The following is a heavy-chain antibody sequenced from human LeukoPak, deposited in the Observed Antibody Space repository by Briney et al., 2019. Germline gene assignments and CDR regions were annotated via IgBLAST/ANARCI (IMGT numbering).Heavy chain of an antibody. J-gene: IGHJ3*02. CDR3: ARGGRYQLPIPDAFDI. D-gene: IGHD2-2*01. CDR2: IYYSGST. CDR1: GGSISSSSYY. V-gene: IGHV4-39*07. Sequence: SETLSLTCTVSGGSISSSSYYWGWIRQPPGKGLEWIGSIYYSGSTYYNPSLKSRVTMSVDTSKNQLSLKLSSVTAADTAVYYCARGGRYQLPIPDAFDIWGQGTMVTVSS.